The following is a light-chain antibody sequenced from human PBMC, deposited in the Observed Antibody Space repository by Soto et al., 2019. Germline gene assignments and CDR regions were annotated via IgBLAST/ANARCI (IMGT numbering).Light chain of an antibody. CDR3: QVWDSREV. CDR2: YDS. CDR1: NIGSKS. V-gene: IGLV3-21*04. J-gene: IGLJ2*01. Sequence: SYELTQPPSVSVAPGETARIPCGANNIGSKSVNWYQQKPGQAPVLIIYYDSDRPSGIPERFSASNSGNTATLTISRVEAGDEADYLCQVWDSREVFGGGTKVTVL.